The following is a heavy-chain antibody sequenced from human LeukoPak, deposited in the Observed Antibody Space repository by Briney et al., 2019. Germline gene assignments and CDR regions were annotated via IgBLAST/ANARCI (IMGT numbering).Heavy chain of an antibody. CDR2: VDHTGST. D-gene: IGHD3-10*01. CDR1: DDSITMYY. V-gene: IGHV4-59*12. CDR3: ASYYGSGSYYTYYFDY. Sequence: SETLSLTCSVSDDSITMYYWTWIRQPPGKGLEWIGYVDHTGSTNFNLSLNGRVSISRDTTKNLFSLRLSSVTAADTAVYYCASYYGSGSYYTYYFDYWGQGTLVTVSS. J-gene: IGHJ4*02.